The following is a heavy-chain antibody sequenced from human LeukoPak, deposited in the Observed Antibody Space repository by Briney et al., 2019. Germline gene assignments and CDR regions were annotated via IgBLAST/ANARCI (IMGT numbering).Heavy chain of an antibody. J-gene: IGHJ6*03. CDR3: ARLSYDSSGYHYYYYYMDV. CDR2: ISAYNGNT. D-gene: IGHD3-22*01. CDR1: GGTFSSYG. Sequence: ASVKVSCKASGGTFSSYGISWVRQAPGQGLEGMGWISAYNGNTNYVQKLQGRVTITTDTSTSTAYMELRSLRSDDTAVYYCARLSYDSSGYHYYYYYMDVWGKGTTVTISS. V-gene: IGHV1-18*01.